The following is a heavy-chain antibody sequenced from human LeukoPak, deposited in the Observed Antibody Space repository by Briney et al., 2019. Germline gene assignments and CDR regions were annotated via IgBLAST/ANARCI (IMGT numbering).Heavy chain of an antibody. CDR1: GFTFSSSG. CDR3: AKDRVRGVIYYFDY. D-gene: IGHD3-10*01. Sequence: GGSLRLSCAASGFTFSSSGMSWVRQAPGKGLEWVSAISGSGGSTYYADSVKGRFTISRDNSKNTLYLQMNSLRAEGTAVYYCAKDRVRGVIYYFDYWGQGTLVTVSS. J-gene: IGHJ4*02. V-gene: IGHV3-23*01. CDR2: ISGSGGST.